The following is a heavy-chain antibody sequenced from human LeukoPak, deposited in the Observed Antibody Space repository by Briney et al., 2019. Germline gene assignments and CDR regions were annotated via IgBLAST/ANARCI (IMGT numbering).Heavy chain of an antibody. D-gene: IGHD2-15*01. Sequence: SQTLSLTCTVSGGSISSGDYYWSWIRQPPGKGLEWIGYIYYSGSTYYNPSLKSRVTISVDTSKNQFSLKLSSVTAADTAVYYCARHEAYCSGGSCYDAFDIWGQGTMVTVSS. CDR1: GGSISSGDYY. CDR3: ARHEAYCSGGSCYDAFDI. CDR2: IYYSGST. V-gene: IGHV4-30-4*08. J-gene: IGHJ3*02.